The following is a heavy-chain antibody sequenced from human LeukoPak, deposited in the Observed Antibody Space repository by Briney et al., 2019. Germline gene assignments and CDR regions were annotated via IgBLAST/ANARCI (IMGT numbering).Heavy chain of an antibody. V-gene: IGHV4-30-2*01. J-gene: IGHJ5*02. CDR2: IYHSGST. CDR3: ARDIEGWFDP. CDR1: GGSISSGGYS. Sequence: PSETLSLTCAVSGGSISSGGYSWSWIRQPPGKGLEWIGNIYHSGSTYYNPSLKSRVTISVDRSKNQFSLKLSSVTAADTAVYYCARDIEGWFDPWGQGTLVTVSS. D-gene: IGHD3-16*02.